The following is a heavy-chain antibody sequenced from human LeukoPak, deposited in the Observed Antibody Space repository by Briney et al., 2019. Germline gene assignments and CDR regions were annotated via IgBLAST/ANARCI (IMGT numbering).Heavy chain of an antibody. CDR2: IIPIFGTA. V-gene: IGHV1-69*05. D-gene: IGHD3-10*01. CDR1: VGTFSSYA. CDR3: ARAKMGRGVIIVDY. Sequence: ASVKVSCKASVGTFSSYAISWVRQAPGQGLGRVGGIIPIFGTAKYTQNFQGSDTITTDASTSTAYMELSSLRCEDTAVYYCARAKMGRGVIIVDYWGQGTLVTVSS. J-gene: IGHJ4*02.